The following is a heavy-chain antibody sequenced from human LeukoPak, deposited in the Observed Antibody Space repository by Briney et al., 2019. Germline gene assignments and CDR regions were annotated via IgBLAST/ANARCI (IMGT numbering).Heavy chain of an antibody. CDR2: VNDGGNT. V-gene: IGHV4-34*01. Sequence: SETLSLTCAVYNGSFSGYYWSWIRQSPGEGLEWIGEVNDGGNTNYNPSLRSRVTISIDTSKNHFSLNLRSVTAADTAVYNCARAAWNGGGGFDPWGQGTLVTVSS. J-gene: IGHJ5*02. D-gene: IGHD3-16*01. CDR1: NGSFSGYY. CDR3: ARAAWNGGGGFDP.